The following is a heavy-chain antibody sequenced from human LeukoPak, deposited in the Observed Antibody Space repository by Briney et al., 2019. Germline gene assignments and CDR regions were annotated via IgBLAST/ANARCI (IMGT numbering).Heavy chain of an antibody. J-gene: IGHJ4*02. CDR3: AKEKKYYYDSSGYPGYGY. D-gene: IGHD3-22*01. CDR1: GFTFSIYG. CDR2: IRYDGSNK. V-gene: IGHV3-30*02. Sequence: PGGSLRLSCAASGFTFSIYGMHWVRQAPGKGLEWVAFIRYDGSNKYYADSVKGRFTISRDNSKNTLYLQMNSLRAEDTAVYYCAKEKKYYYDSSGYPGYGYWGQGTLVTVSS.